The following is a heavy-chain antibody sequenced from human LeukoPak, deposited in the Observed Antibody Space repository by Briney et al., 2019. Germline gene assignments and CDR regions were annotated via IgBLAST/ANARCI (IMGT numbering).Heavy chain of an antibody. J-gene: IGHJ4*02. CDR3: ARQFIAARLGDFDY. V-gene: IGHV4-39*01. CDR2: IYYSGST. Sequence: SETLSLTCTVSGGSISSSSYYWGWIRQPPGKGLEWIGSIYYSGSTYYNPSLKSRVTISVDTSKNQFSLKLSSVTAADTAVYYCARQFIAARLGDFDYWGQGTLVTVSS. D-gene: IGHD6-6*01. CDR1: GGSISSSSYY.